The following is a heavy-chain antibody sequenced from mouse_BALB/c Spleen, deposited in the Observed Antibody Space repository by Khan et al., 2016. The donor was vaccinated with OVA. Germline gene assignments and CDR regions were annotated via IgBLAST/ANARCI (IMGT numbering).Heavy chain of an antibody. Sequence: VQLKESGGGLVKPGGSLKLSCAASGFTFSTYAMSWVRQTPEKMLEWVATISSYGDYTYYPDNVTGRFTISRDNAKNTLYLQMSSLRSEDTAMYYCARSPYGNVAYWGQGTLVTVSA. D-gene: IGHD2-1*01. CDR3: ARSPYGNVAY. CDR1: GFTFSTYA. CDR2: ISSYGDYT. J-gene: IGHJ3*01. V-gene: IGHV5-9-3*01.